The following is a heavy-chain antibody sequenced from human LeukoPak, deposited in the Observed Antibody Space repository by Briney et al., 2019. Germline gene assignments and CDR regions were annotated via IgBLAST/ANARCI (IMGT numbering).Heavy chain of an antibody. CDR1: GFTFSSYA. CDR3: ARDLGDRSYDFTP. Sequence: PGGSLRLSCAASGFTFSSYAMHWLRQAPGKGLEWVALISYDEVIKYYADSVKGRFTISRDNSKNTLYLQMNSLRAEDTAVYYCARDLGDRSYDFTPWGQGTLVTVSS. CDR2: ISYDEVIK. J-gene: IGHJ5*02. V-gene: IGHV3-30-3*01. D-gene: IGHD3-3*01.